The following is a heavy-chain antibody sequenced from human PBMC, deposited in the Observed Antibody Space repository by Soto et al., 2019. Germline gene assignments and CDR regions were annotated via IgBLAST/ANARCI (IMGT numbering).Heavy chain of an antibody. J-gene: IGHJ4*02. V-gene: IGHV3-7*04. CDR3: AGGSGWLVTD. Sequence: EVQLVESGGGLVQPGGSLRLSCAASGFTFSSYWMNWVRQAPGKGLEWVANIKQDESEKYYVDSVKGRFTISRDNARNSLYLQMNSRRVEDTAVYFCAGGSGWLVTDWGQGTLVTVSS. CDR2: IKQDESEK. D-gene: IGHD6-19*01. CDR1: GFTFSSYW.